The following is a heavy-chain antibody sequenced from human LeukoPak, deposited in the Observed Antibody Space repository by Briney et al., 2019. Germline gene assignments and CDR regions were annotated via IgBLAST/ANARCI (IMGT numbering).Heavy chain of an antibody. CDR3: ARAIDSNGYYPRY. CDR2: INPNSGGT. V-gene: IGHV1-2*02. J-gene: IGHJ4*02. CDR1: GYTFNGYY. Sequence: ASVKVSCKASGYTFNGYYIYWVRQAPGQGPGWMGWINPNSGGTQYAQKFQGRVTMTRDTSITTAYMELSSLRSDDTALYYCARAIDSNGYYPRYWGQGTLVTVSS. D-gene: IGHD3-22*01.